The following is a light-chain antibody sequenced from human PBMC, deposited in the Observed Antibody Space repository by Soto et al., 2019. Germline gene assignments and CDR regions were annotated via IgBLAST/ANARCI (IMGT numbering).Light chain of an antibody. Sequence: EIVMTQSPASLSVSPGEGVTLSCRASQSVFRNLAWYHQRPGQAPRLLIFHASTRATGVPARFTGSGSGTEFTLTISSLQSEVFGVYYCQQYNKRPPFTFGPGTKVDIQ. CDR1: QSVFRN. CDR2: HAS. J-gene: IGKJ3*01. CDR3: QQYNKRPPFT. V-gene: IGKV3-15*01.